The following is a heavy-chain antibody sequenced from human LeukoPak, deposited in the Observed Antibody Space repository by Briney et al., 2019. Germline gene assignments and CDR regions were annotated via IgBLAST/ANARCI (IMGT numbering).Heavy chain of an antibody. V-gene: IGHV7-4-1*02. J-gene: IGHJ5*02. D-gene: IGHD6-6*01. Sequence: ASVKVSCTASGYNFTSYALNWVRQAPGQGLEWMGWINTNTGNPTYAQGFTGRFVFSLDTSVSTAYLQINSLQAEDTAVYFCARAEYNRDRLKVSPWGQGTRVTVSS. CDR2: INTNTGNP. CDR1: GYNFTSYA. CDR3: ARAEYNRDRLKVSP.